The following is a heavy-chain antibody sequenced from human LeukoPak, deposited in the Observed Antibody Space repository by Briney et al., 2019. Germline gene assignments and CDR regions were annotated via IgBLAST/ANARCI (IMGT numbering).Heavy chain of an antibody. CDR2: ISGSGGST. CDR3: AKGDSSGYYYADFDY. J-gene: IGHJ4*02. CDR1: GFTFSSYA. D-gene: IGHD3-22*01. V-gene: IGHV3-23*01. Sequence: GGSLRLSCAASGFTFSSYAMSWVRQAPGTGLEWVSAISGSGGSTYYADSVKGRFTISRDNSKNTLYLQMNSLRAEDTAVYYCAKGDSSGYYYADFDYWGQGTLVTVSS.